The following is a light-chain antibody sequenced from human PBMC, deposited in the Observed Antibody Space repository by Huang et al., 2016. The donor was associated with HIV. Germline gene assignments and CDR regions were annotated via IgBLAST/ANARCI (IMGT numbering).Light chain of an antibody. J-gene: IGKJ3*01. CDR3: QQSYSNTFT. CDR2: AES. V-gene: IGKV1-39*01. CDR1: QRISSY. Sequence: DIQMTQSSSSLSASVGDRVIITCRASQRISSYLNWYQQQPGKAPNLLIYAESSLQSGVPERFSGSGSGTDFTLTIRSLQPEDFATYYCQQSYSNTFTFGAGTKVDVK.